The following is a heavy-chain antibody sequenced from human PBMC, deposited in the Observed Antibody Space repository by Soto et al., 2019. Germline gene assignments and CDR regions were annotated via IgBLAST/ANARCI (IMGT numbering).Heavy chain of an antibody. CDR1: GFIFSGYW. V-gene: IGHV3-74*01. J-gene: IGHJ4*02. CDR2: TNGDGSTT. CDR3: ARRRGSINRFGDY. Sequence: EVQLVESGGGLVQPGGSLRLSCAASGFIFSGYWMNWVRQAPGRGLVWVSRTNGDGSTTSYADPVKDRLTISRDNAKNTLYQKMRSLRAADRAVYYCARRRGSINRFGDYWGRGTLVTVS. D-gene: IGHD1-26*01.